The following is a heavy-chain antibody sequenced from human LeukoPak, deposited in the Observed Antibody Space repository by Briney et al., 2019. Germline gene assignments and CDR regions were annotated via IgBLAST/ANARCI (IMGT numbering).Heavy chain of an antibody. CDR1: GFTFSNYA. J-gene: IGHJ4*02. CDR3: VRTDCTGGSCYPNFDY. Sequence: GGSLRLSCAASGFTFSNYAMHWVRQVPGKGLEWVAVISYDGGNKYYADSVKGRFTISRDNSKNTLYLQMNSLRPEDTAVYYCVRTDCTGGSCYPNFDYWGQGTLVTVSS. CDR2: ISYDGGNK. D-gene: IGHD2-15*01. V-gene: IGHV3-30*01.